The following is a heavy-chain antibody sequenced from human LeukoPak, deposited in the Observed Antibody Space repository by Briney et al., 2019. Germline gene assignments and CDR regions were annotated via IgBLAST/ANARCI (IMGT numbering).Heavy chain of an antibody. Sequence: GGSLRLSCAASGFTISSYEMNWVRQAPGKGLEWVSYITVSGRSIYYADSVKGRFTISRDNANNSLYLQMNSRRAEDTAVYYCARDHGCSAYFDCWGQGTLVTVSS. CDR3: ARDHGCSAYFDC. CDR1: GFTISSYE. J-gene: IGHJ4*02. D-gene: IGHD3-16*01. V-gene: IGHV3-48*03. CDR2: ITVSGRSI.